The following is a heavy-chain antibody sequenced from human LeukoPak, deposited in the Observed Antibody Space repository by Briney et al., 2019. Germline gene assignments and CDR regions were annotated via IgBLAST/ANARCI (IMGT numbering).Heavy chain of an antibody. V-gene: IGHV4-59*08. J-gene: IGHJ5*02. D-gene: IGHD1-7*01. Sequence: PSETLSLTCTVSGGSISSYYWSWIRQPPGKGLEWIGYIYYSGSTNYNPSLKSRVTISVDTSKNQFSLKLSSVTAADTAVYYCARATTTRYWFDPWGQGTLVTVSS. CDR2: IYYSGST. CDR3: ARATTTRYWFDP. CDR1: GGSISSYY.